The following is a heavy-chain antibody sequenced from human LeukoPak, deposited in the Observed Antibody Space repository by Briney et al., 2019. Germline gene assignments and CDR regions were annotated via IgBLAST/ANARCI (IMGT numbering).Heavy chain of an antibody. CDR3: ARDFQRVGYYYYYMDV. CDR1: GFTFSSYS. V-gene: IGHV3-48*04. Sequence: GGSLRLSCAASGFTFSSYSMNWVRQAPGKGLEWVSYISSSSSTIYYAGSVKGRFTISRDNAKNSLYLQMNSLRAEDTAVYYCARDFQRVGYYYYYMDVWGKGTTVTVSS. CDR2: ISSSSSTI. D-gene: IGHD1-26*01. J-gene: IGHJ6*03.